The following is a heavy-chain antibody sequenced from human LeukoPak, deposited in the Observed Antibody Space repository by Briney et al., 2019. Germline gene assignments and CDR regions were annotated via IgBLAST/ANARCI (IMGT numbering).Heavy chain of an antibody. Sequence: GGSLRLSCAASGFTSADYAMSWVRQPPGKGLEWVSGINWNGGSTGYADSVKGRFTISRDNAKNSLYLQMNSLRAEDTALYYCARAGGEGYYYGMDVWGQGTTVTVSS. CDR3: ARAGGEGYYYGMDV. J-gene: IGHJ6*02. CDR1: GFTSADYA. CDR2: INWNGGST. D-gene: IGHD3-10*01. V-gene: IGHV3-20*04.